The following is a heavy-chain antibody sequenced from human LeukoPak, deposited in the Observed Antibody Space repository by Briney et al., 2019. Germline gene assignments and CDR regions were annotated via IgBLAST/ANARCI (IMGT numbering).Heavy chain of an antibody. Sequence: ASVKVSCKASGYTFTGYYMHWVRQAPGQGLEWMGWITPNSGATNYAQQFQGRVTMTRDTSISTAYMELNNLISDDTAVYYCARGMGSGTYRRFDFWGQGTLVTVSS. D-gene: IGHD3-10*01. V-gene: IGHV1-2*02. CDR3: ARGMGSGTYRRFDF. CDR2: ITPNSGAT. J-gene: IGHJ4*02. CDR1: GYTFTGYY.